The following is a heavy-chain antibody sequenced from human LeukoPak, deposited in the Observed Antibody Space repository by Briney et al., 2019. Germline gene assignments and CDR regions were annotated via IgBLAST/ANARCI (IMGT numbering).Heavy chain of an antibody. J-gene: IGHJ4*02. CDR2: IYSGGST. CDR3: AGSASLVCLDY. D-gene: IGHD2-15*01. Sequence: PGGSLRLSCAASGFTVSSNYMSWVRQAPGKGLEWVSVIYSGGSTYYANSVKGRFTISRDNSKNMLFLQMNSLRAEDTAVYFCAGSASLVCLDYWGQGTLVTVSS. CDR1: GFTVSSNY. V-gene: IGHV3-53*01.